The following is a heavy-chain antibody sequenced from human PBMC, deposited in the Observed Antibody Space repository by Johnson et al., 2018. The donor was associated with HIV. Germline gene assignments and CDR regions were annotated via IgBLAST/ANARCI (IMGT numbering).Heavy chain of an antibody. J-gene: IGHJ3*02. CDR2: IETNGNIK. V-gene: IGHV3-7*05. Sequence: VQLVESGGGLVQPGGSLRLSCAASGFTFSDTWMAWVRQPPGRGLEWVALIETNGNIKNYVDSVKGRFTVSRDNAKNSLYLQMNSLKADDTAVYYWARDPGWGALDIWGQGTVVTVSS. CDR3: ARDPGWGALDI. D-gene: IGHD1-26*01. CDR1: GFTFSDTW.